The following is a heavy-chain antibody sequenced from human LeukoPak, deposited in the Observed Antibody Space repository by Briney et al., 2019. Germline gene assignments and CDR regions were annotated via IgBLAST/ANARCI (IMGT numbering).Heavy chain of an antibody. CDR2: INWNGGST. CDR1: GLTFEDYA. V-gene: IGHV3-20*04. D-gene: IGHD3-22*01. CDR3: ASHASYYYDSSGYRHFDF. Sequence: PGGSLTLSCVASGLTFEDYALSWVRQAPGKGLEWVSGINWNGGSTGYADSVKGRFTISRDNAKNSLYLQMNSLRAEDTALYYCASHASYYYDSSGYRHFDFWGQGTLVTVSS. J-gene: IGHJ4*02.